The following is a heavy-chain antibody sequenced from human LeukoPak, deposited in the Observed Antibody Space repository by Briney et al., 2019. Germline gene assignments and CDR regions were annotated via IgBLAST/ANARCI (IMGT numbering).Heavy chain of an antibody. V-gene: IGHV5-51*01. CDR2: MYPGDSDT. D-gene: IGHD1-1*01. J-gene: IGHJ3*02. CDR3: AKATALNDAFDI. Sequence: PGGSLKISCRGSGYSFTTYWIGWVRQMPGKGLEWMGIMYPGDSDTRYSPSFQGQVTISADKSISTAYLQWSSLKALDTAIYYCAKATALNDAFDIWGQGTLVTVSS. CDR1: GYSFTTYW.